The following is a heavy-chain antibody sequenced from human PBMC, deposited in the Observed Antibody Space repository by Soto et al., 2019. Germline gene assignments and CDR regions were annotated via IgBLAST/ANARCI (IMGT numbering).Heavy chain of an antibody. D-gene: IGHD3-3*01. CDR3: ARPYDIWSGSFYFDH. Sequence: EVQLVQSGAEVKKPGESLKISCKDSGYSFTSYWIAWVRQMPGKGLEWMGIIYPGDSDTRYSPSFQGQVTISADKSISTAYLQWSSLKASDTAMYYCARPYDIWSGSFYFDHWGQATLVTVSP. CDR2: IYPGDSDT. V-gene: IGHV5-51*01. J-gene: IGHJ4*02. CDR1: GYSFTSYW.